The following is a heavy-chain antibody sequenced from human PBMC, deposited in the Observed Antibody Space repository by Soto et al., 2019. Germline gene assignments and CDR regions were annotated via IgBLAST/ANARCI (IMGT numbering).Heavy chain of an antibody. Sequence: GASVKVSCKASGGTFSSYTISWVRQAPGQGLEWMGRIIPILGIANYAQKFQGRVTITADKSTSTAYMELSSLRSEDTAVYYCARGAAAGTPRFWDAFDIWGQGTMVTVSS. CDR1: GGTFSSYT. D-gene: IGHD6-13*01. J-gene: IGHJ3*02. CDR3: ARGAAAGTPRFWDAFDI. CDR2: IIPILGIA. V-gene: IGHV1-69*02.